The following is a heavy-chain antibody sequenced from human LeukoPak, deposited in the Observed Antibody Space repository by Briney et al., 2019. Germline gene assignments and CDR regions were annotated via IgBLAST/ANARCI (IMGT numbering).Heavy chain of an antibody. V-gene: IGHV3-9*01. Sequence: GRSLRLSCAASGFTFYDYAMHWVQQAPGKGLEWVSGISWNSGSIVYADSVKGRFTISRDNAKNSLYLQMNSLRAEDTALYYCAKGPTMGYCSSTSCYQVGGGYYYYGMDVWGQGTTVTVSS. CDR3: AKGPTMGYCSSTSCYQVGGGYYYYGMDV. CDR1: GFTFYDYA. D-gene: IGHD2-2*01. J-gene: IGHJ6*02. CDR2: ISWNSGSI.